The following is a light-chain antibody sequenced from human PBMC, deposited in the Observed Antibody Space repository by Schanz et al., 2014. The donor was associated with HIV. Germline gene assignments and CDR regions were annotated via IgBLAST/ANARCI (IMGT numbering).Light chain of an antibody. Sequence: IQMTQSPSTVSTSVGDRVTITCRASQTIGRLLAWYQQKPGRAPKLLIYQASILETGVPSRFSGSGSGTDFTLTISSLQPDDFATYYCLQYNDYAYSFGQGTKLEIK. CDR3: LQYNDYAYS. CDR2: QAS. CDR1: QTIGRL. J-gene: IGKJ2*03. V-gene: IGKV1-5*03.